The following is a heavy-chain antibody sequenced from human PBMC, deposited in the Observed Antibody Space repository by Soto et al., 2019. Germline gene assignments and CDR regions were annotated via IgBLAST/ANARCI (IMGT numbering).Heavy chain of an antibody. CDR2: MNPNSGNT. J-gene: IGHJ3*02. CDR3: ARVVPAAPDAFDI. CDR1: GYTFTSYD. D-gene: IGHD2-2*01. V-gene: IGHV1-8*01. Sequence: GASVKVSWKASGYTFTSYDINWVRQATGQGLEWMGWMNPNSGNTGYAQKFQGRVTMTRNTSISTAYMELSSLRSEDTAVYYCARVVPAAPDAFDIWGQGTMVTVSS.